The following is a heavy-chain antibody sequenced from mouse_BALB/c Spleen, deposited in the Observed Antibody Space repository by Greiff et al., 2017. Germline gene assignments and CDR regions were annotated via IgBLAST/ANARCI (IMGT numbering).Heavy chain of an antibody. CDR2: INPYNGDT. CDR1: GYSFTGYF. J-gene: IGHJ4*01. Sequence: VQLQQSGPELVKPGASVKISCKASGYSFTGYFMNWVKQSHGKSLEWIGRINPYNGDTFYNQKFKGKATLTVDKSSSTAHMELLSLTSEDSAVYYCGRGKDDYDAYYYAMDYWGQGTSVTVSS. V-gene: IGHV1-37*01. CDR3: GRGKDDYDAYYYAMDY. D-gene: IGHD2-4*01.